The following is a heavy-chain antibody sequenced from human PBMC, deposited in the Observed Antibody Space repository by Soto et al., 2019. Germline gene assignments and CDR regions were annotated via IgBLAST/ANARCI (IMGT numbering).Heavy chain of an antibody. V-gene: IGHV3-30*03. CDR2: ISYDGSNK. Sequence: GGSLRLSCTASGFTFSSYGMHWVRQAPGKGLEWVAVISYDGSNKYYADSVKGRFTIPRDNSKNTLYLQMNSLRAEDTAVYYCAASSWYDYWGQGTLVTVSS. CDR1: GFTFSSYG. CDR3: AASSWYDY. D-gene: IGHD6-13*01. J-gene: IGHJ4*02.